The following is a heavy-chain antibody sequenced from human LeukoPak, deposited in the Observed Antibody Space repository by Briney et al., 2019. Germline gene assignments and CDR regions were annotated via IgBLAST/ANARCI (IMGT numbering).Heavy chain of an antibody. J-gene: IGHJ4*02. CDR3: ARGRILGLESFFDL. CDR1: GFTSSRYE. Sequence: PGGSLRLSCVVSGFTSSRYEMHWVRQAPGKGLEWVSYTARSGGDMHYAPPVRGRFTISSDTAENSVFLQMNSLRAGDTAVCYCARGRILGLESFFDLWGQGTLSPSPQ. V-gene: IGHV3-48*03. D-gene: IGHD3-16*01. CDR2: TARSGGDM.